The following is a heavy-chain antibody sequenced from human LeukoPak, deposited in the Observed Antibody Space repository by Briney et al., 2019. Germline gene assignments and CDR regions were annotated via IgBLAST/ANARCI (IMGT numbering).Heavy chain of an antibody. V-gene: IGHV4-59*01. J-gene: IGHJ4*02. CDR3: ARARGSEAIDY. CDR1: GASISSYF. Sequence: PSETLSLTCSVSGASISSYFWSWIRQPPGKGLEWIGYVYYSGNTNYNPSLESRLTTSVDTSKSQFSLKLSSVTAADTAVYYCARARGSEAIDYWGQGTLVTVSS. CDR2: VYYSGNT. D-gene: IGHD6-25*01.